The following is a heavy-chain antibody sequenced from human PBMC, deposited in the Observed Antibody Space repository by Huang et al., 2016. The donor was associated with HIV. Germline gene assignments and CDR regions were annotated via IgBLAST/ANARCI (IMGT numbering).Heavy chain of an antibody. Sequence: EVQLVESGGGLVKPGGSLRLSCAASGFSLDSYNMYWVRQTPWKGLQWVSSISPSRSFIDYADSVKGRFSISRDNAKNSLYLQMNNLRGEETAVYYCARDRGQQLSPFDSWGQGTLVTVSS. V-gene: IGHV3-21*01. J-gene: IGHJ4*02. CDR3: ARDRGQQLSPFDS. CDR2: ISPSRSFI. CDR1: GFSLDSYN. D-gene: IGHD6-13*01.